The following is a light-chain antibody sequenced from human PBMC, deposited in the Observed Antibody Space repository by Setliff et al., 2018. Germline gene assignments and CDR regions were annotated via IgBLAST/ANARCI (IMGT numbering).Light chain of an antibody. CDR2: RNN. J-gene: IGLJ1*01. V-gene: IGLV1-44*01. CDR1: SSNIGSNT. CDR3: AAWDDGLNGYV. Sequence: QSVLTQPPSASGTPGQKVTTSCSGSSSNIGSNTVNWYQQLPGTAPKLLIYRNNQRPSGVPDRFSGSKSGTSASLAISGLQSEDEADYYCAAWDDGLNGYVFGTGTKVTVL.